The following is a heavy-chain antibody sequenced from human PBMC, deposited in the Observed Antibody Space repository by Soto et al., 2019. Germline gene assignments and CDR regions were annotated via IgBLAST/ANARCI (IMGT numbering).Heavy chain of an antibody. CDR1: GYTFTSYG. CDR3: ARVPYDFWSGYQYGMDV. J-gene: IGHJ6*02. CDR2: ISAYNGNT. D-gene: IGHD3-3*01. V-gene: IGHV1-18*01. Sequence: QVQLVQSGAEVKKPGASVKVSCKASGYTFTSYGFSWVRQAPGQGLEWMGWISAYNGNTNYAQKLQGRVTMTTDTSTSTAYMELRSLRSDDTAVYYCARVPYDFWSGYQYGMDVWGQGTTVTVSS.